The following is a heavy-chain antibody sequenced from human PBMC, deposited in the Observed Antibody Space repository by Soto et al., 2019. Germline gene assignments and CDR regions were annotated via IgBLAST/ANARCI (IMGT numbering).Heavy chain of an antibody. CDR2: ISYDGSNK. J-gene: IGHJ3*02. D-gene: IGHD1-26*01. V-gene: IGHV3-30-3*01. CDR1: GFTFSSYA. CDR3: ARDQWELHAFDI. Sequence: QVQLVESGGGVVQPGRSLRLSCAASGFTFSSYAMHWVRQAPGKGLEWVAVISYDGSNKYYADSVKGRFTISRDNSKNTLYLQMNSLRAEDTAVYYCARDQWELHAFDIWGQGTMVTVSS.